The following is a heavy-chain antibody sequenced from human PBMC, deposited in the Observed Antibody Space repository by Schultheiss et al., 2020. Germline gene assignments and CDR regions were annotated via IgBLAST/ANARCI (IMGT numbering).Heavy chain of an antibody. D-gene: IGHD3-22*01. Sequence: GGSLRLSCAASGFTFSTYNMNWVRQAPGKGLEWVANINEDGSEKYYVPSVQGRFTISRDNAKSSLYLQMNSLRAEDTAVYYCAKDPLSSGYWDPNWGQGTLVTVSS. J-gene: IGHJ4*02. V-gene: IGHV3-7*03. CDR2: INEDGSEK. CDR3: AKDPLSSGYWDPN. CDR1: GFTFSTYN.